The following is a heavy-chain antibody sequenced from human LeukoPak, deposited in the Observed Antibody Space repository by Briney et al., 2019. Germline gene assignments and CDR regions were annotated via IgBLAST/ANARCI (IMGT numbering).Heavy chain of an antibody. J-gene: IGHJ4*02. CDR2: ISYDGSDT. D-gene: IGHD6-19*01. CDR3: ARDRGAGILDY. CDR1: GFTFSSYA. Sequence: RPGRSLRLSCDASGFTFSSYAMHWVRQAPGKGLKWVTIISYDGSDTYYTDSVKGRFTISRDNSKNTLYLQMNSLRAGDTAVYYCARDRGAGILDYWGQGTLVTVSS. V-gene: IGHV3-30-3*01.